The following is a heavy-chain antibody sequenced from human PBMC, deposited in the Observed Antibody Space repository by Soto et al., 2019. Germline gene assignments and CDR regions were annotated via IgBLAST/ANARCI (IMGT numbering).Heavy chain of an antibody. J-gene: IGHJ5*02. V-gene: IGHV1-18*01. Sequence: QVQLVQSGAEVKKPGASVKVSCKASGYTFSTYGISWVRQAPGQGREWMGWISVYNGNTNYAQNLQGRGTMTTDTSTSTAYMDLRTLRSDDTAVYYCARVRSAADNWFDPWGQGTLVTVCS. D-gene: IGHD6-13*01. CDR1: GYTFSTYG. CDR3: ARVRSAADNWFDP. CDR2: ISVYNGNT.